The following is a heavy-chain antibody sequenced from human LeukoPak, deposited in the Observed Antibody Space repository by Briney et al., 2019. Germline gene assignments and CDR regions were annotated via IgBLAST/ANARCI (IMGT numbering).Heavy chain of an antibody. V-gene: IGHV3-30*02. CDR2: IRYDGSDK. CDR3: AKRDWNDESRYAFDI. CDR1: GFTFSTYG. Sequence: SGGSLRLSCAASGFTFSTYGMHWVRQAPGKGLEWVAFIRYDGSDKYYADSMKGRFTISRDNSKNTLYLQMNSLRAEDTAVYYCAKRDWNDESRYAFDIWGQGTMVTVSS. J-gene: IGHJ3*02. D-gene: IGHD1-1*01.